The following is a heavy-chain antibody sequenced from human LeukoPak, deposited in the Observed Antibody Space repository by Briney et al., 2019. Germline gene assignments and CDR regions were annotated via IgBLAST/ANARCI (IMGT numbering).Heavy chain of an antibody. CDR2: IYYSGNT. Sequence: SETLSLTCTPSGGSISSYYWSWIRQPPGKGLEWIGYIYYSGNTNYNPSLKSRVTISIDTSKNQFSLKLSSVTAADTAVYYCARQRITAAGILDYWGQGTLVTVSS. D-gene: IGHD6-13*01. J-gene: IGHJ4*02. CDR1: GGSISSYY. V-gene: IGHV4-59*08. CDR3: ARQRITAAGILDY.